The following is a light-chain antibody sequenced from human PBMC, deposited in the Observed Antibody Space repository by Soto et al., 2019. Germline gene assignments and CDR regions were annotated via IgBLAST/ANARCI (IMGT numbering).Light chain of an antibody. Sequence: QAVVTQPPSASGTPGQRVTISCSGGSSNIGRNAVYWYQQFPGTAPKPLIYSSNQRPSGVPDRFSGSKSGTSASLAISGLQSEDEADYYCVVWDDSLKGVLFGGGTKLTVL. V-gene: IGLV1-44*01. CDR1: SSNIGRNA. CDR3: VVWDDSLKGVL. CDR2: SSN. J-gene: IGLJ2*01.